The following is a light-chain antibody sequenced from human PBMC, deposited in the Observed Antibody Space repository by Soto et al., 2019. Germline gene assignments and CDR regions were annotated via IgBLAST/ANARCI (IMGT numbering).Light chain of an antibody. Sequence: QAVVTQPASVSGSLGQSITISCTGTSSDVGGYNYVSWYQQHPGKVPKLMIYEVNNRPSGVSNRFSGSKSANTASLTISGLQADDEADYYCSSFTSSSTQVFGGGTQLTVL. CDR1: SSDVGGYNY. V-gene: IGLV2-14*01. J-gene: IGLJ3*02. CDR2: EVN. CDR3: SSFTSSSTQV.